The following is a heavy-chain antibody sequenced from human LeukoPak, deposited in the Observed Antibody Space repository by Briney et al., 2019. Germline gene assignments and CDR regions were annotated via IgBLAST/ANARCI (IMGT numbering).Heavy chain of an antibody. J-gene: IGHJ4*02. Sequence: GGSLRLSCAASGFTFNTYSMNWVRQAPGKGLEWVSYISSSSSLIYYADSVKGRFTISRDNAKNSLYLHMNSLRAEDTAVYYCTTLESLGDCSGYTCPAGYWGQGTLVTVSS. CDR2: ISSSSSLI. D-gene: IGHD3-22*01. CDR1: GFTFNTYS. CDR3: TTLESLGDCSGYTCPAGY. V-gene: IGHV3-48*01.